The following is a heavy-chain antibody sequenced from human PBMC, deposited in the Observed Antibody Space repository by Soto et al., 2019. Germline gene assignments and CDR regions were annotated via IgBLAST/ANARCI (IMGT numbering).Heavy chain of an antibody. CDR2: FDPEDGET. Sequence: QVQLVQSGAEVKKPGASVKVSCKVSGYTLTELSMHWVRQAPGKGLVWMGGFDPEDGETIYAQKLQGKVTMTDDTSTSTAYRELSSLRYEDTAVYYCATERLDPLVVPAAIRAFDSWGQGTMVTVSS. J-gene: IGHJ3*02. CDR3: ATERLDPLVVPAAIRAFDS. D-gene: IGHD2-2*01. V-gene: IGHV1-24*01. CDR1: GYTLTELS.